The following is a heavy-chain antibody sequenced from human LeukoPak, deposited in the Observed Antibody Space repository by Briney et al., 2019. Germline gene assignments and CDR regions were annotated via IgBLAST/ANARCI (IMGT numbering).Heavy chain of an antibody. V-gene: IGHV1-2*02. J-gene: IGHJ5*02. CDR3: ARAPVSYNWFDP. D-gene: IGHD5/OR15-5a*01. CDR2: INPNSGGA. CDR1: GYTFTGYY. Sequence: GASVEVSCKASGYTFTGYYMHWVRQAPGQGLEWMGWINPNSGGANYAQEFQGRVTMTRDTSISTAYMELSRLRSDDTAVYYCARAPVSYNWFDPWGQGTLVTVSS.